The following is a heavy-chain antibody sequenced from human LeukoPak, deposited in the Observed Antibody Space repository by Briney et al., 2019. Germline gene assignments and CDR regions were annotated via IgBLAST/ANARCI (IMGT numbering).Heavy chain of an antibody. CDR1: GYTFTSYG. J-gene: IGHJ4*02. Sequence: RASVKVSCKASGYTFTSYGISWVRQAPGQGLEWMGWISAYNGNTNYAQKLQGRVTMTTDTSTSTAYMELRSLRSDDTAVYYCARDRTEIKYYGSGSYYNDWGQGTLVTVSS. D-gene: IGHD3-10*01. CDR2: ISAYNGNT. CDR3: ARDRTEIKYYGSGSYYND. V-gene: IGHV1-18*01.